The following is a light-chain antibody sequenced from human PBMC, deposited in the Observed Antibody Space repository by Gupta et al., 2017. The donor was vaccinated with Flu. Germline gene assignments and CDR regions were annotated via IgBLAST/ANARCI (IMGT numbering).Light chain of an antibody. V-gene: IGLV2-14*01. CDR2: EVT. CDR1: SSDVGGYNY. J-gene: IGLJ3*02. CDR3: ASYTTTSTWV. Sequence: RAITISCTGTSSDVGGYNYVSWYQQHPGKAPKLMIYEVTDRPSGVSNRFSGSKSGSTASLTISGLHAEDEADYFCASYTTTSTWVFGGGTKLTVL.